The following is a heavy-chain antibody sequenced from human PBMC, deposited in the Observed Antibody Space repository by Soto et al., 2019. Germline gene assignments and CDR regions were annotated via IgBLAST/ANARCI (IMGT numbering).Heavy chain of an antibody. V-gene: IGHV5-51*01. CDR2: IFPADSDT. Sequence: GESLKISCRGSGYSFSSYWIGGVRQMPGKGLEWMGIIFPADSDTRYSPSFQGQVTISADKSTSTAYLQWSSLKASDTAMYYCARRGGRFELYGIDVWGQGTTVTVSS. J-gene: IGHJ6*02. CDR1: GYSFSSYW. D-gene: IGHD3-3*01. CDR3: ARRGGRFELYGIDV.